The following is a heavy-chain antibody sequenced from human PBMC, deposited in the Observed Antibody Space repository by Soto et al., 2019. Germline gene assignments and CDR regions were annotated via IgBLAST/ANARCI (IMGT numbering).Heavy chain of an antibody. Sequence: SVKASCKASGYTFTSNGISWVRQAPGQGLEWMGWISAYNGNTNYAQKLQGRVTMTTDTSTSTAYMELRSLRSDDTAVYYCARTRERGNSSISWSHDYAMDVWG. D-gene: IGHD1-26*01. J-gene: IGHJ6*02. CDR3: ARTRERGNSSISWSHDYAMDV. V-gene: IGHV1-18*01. CDR1: GYTFTSNG. CDR2: ISAYNGNT.